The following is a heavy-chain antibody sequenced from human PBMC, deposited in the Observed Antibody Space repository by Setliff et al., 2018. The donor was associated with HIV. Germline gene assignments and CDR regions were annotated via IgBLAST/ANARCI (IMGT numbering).Heavy chain of an antibody. J-gene: IGHJ5*02. CDR1: GFTISTYG. V-gene: IGHV3-23*01. CDR2: ISDSGDKT. CDR3: ARGSDTTGSPPELDP. Sequence: GGSLRLSCAASGFTISTYGMSWVRQAPGKGLEWVSGISDSGDKTYHADFVKGRFTMSRDSAKNTLDLQMNSLRAEDTAVYYCARGSDTTGSPPELDPWGQGTLVTVSS. D-gene: IGHD1-1*01.